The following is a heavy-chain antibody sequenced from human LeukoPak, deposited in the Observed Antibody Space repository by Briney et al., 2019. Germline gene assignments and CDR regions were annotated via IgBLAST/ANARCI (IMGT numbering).Heavy chain of an antibody. J-gene: IGHJ4*02. CDR3: ARFNSGSYQHYFDY. Sequence: SETLSLTCTVSGGSISSSSYYWGWIRQPPGKGLEWIGSIYYSGSTYYNPSLKSRVTISVDTSKTQFSLKLSSVTAADTAVYYCARFNSGSYQHYFDYWGQGTLVTVSS. V-gene: IGHV4-39*07. D-gene: IGHD1-26*01. CDR1: GGSISSSSYY. CDR2: IYYSGST.